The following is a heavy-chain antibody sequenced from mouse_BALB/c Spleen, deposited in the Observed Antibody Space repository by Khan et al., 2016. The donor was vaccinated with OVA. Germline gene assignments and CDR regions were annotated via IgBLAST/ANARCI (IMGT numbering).Heavy chain of an antibody. Sequence: QVQLQQSGAELVKPGASVKLSCKTSGYTFTNYWIQWIKQRPGQGLGWIGQISPGTGTTYYNQNFKGKATLTVDTSSNTAYMHLSSLTSEDSAVYFCARGYFGNYEFVYWGQGTLVTVSP. V-gene: IGHV1S132*01. CDR2: ISPGTGTT. CDR1: GYTFTNYW. D-gene: IGHD2-1*01. CDR3: ARGYFGNYEFVY. J-gene: IGHJ3*01.